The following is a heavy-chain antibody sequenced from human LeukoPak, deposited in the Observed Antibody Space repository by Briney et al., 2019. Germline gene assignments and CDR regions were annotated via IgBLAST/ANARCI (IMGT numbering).Heavy chain of an antibody. Sequence: GASVKVSCKASGYTFTSYGISWVRQAPGQGLEWMGWISAYNGNTNYAQKLQGRVTMTTDTSTSTAYMELRSLRSDDTAVYYCARDPTGASSYDFYSSGWYGYFDLWGRGTLVTVSS. CDR2: ISAYNGNT. J-gene: IGHJ2*01. D-gene: IGHD6-19*01. CDR1: GYTFTSYG. CDR3: ARDPTGASSYDFYSSGWYGYFDL. V-gene: IGHV1-18*01.